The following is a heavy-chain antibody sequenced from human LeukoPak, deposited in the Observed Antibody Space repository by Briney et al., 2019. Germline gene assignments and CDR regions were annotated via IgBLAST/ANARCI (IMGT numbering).Heavy chain of an antibody. CDR2: ISSSSSYI. D-gene: IGHD2-8*02. V-gene: IGHV3-21*01. CDR3: ARDYLPGTAAGY. J-gene: IGHJ4*02. Sequence: PGGSLRLSSAASGLTFRGYSMNWVRQAPGKGLEWVSSISSSSSYIYYADSVKGRFTISRDNAKNSLYLQMNSLRADDTAVYYCARDYLPGTAAGYWGQGTLVTVSS. CDR1: GLTFRGYS.